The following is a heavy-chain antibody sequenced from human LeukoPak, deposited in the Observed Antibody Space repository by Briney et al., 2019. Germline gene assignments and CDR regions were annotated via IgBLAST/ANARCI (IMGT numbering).Heavy chain of an antibody. CDR2: INHSGST. Sequence: SETLSLTCAVYGGSFSGYYWSWIRQPPGKGLEWIGEINHSGSTNYNPSLKSRVTISVDTSKNQFSLKLSSVTAADTAVYYCARGVSDYWGQGTLVIVSS. J-gene: IGHJ4*02. V-gene: IGHV4-34*01. CDR1: GGSFSGYY. CDR3: ARGVSDY.